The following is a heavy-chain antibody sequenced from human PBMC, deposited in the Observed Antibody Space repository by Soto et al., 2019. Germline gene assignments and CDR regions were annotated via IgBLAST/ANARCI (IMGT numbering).Heavy chain of an antibody. CDR1: GGSISTYNYY. J-gene: IGHJ6*02. Sequence: SETLCLTCAVSGGSISTYNYYWGWIRQPPGKGLEWIGCIDYSGSTYYNPSLKSRVTISVDASKNQFSLKVSSGTAADTAVHYCARRRTSYGMDVWGQGTTVTVSS. CDR2: IDYSGST. CDR3: ARRRTSYGMDV. V-gene: IGHV4-39*01.